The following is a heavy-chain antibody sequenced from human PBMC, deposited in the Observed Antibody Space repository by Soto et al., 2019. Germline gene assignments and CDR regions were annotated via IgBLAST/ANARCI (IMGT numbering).Heavy chain of an antibody. V-gene: IGHV4-39*01. J-gene: IGHJ5*02. Sequence: SETLSLTCTVSGGSISSSSYYWGWIRQPPGKGLEWIGSIYYSGSTYYNPSLKSRVTISVDTSKNQFSLKLSSVTAADTAVYYCARHEGALRITMIVFPDWFDPWGQGTLVTVSS. CDR3: ARHEGALRITMIVFPDWFDP. CDR2: IYYSGST. CDR1: GGSISSSSYY. D-gene: IGHD3-22*01.